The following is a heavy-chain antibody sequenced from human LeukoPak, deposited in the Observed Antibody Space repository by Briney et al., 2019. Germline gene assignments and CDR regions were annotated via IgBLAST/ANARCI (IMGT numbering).Heavy chain of an antibody. CDR2: ISSSGSYI. D-gene: IGHD1-14*01. CDR1: GFTFSTYT. J-gene: IGHJ4*02. CDR3: AKATHTGDYFDY. V-gene: IGHV3-21*04. Sequence: GGSLRLSCAASGFTFSTYTMNWVRQAPGKGLEWVSSISSSGSYIYYADSVKGRFTISRDNSKNTLYLQMNSLRAEDTAVYYCAKATHTGDYFDYWGQGTLVTVSS.